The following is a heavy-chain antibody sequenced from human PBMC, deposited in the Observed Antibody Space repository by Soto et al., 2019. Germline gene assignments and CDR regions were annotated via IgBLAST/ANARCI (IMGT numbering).Heavy chain of an antibody. Sequence: PGGSLRLSCAASGFTFSSYWMSWVRQAPGKGLEWVAVISYDGSEKYYVDSVKGRFTISKDNSKNTLYLQMNSLRPEDTAVYYCAKSPNFYCSSPNCYKYYFDHWGQGTRVTVSS. D-gene: IGHD2-2*02. CDR3: AKSPNFYCSSPNCYKYYFDH. J-gene: IGHJ4*02. V-gene: IGHV3-30*18. CDR2: ISYDGSEK. CDR1: GFTFSSYW.